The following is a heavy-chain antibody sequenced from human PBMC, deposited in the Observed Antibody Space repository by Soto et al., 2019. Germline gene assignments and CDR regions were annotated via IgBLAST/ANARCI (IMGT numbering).Heavy chain of an antibody. CDR3: ARGAQDTAVAY. CDR2: ISSRSTTI. CDR1: GFTFSGYS. Sequence: EVQLVESGGGLVQPGGSLRLSCAASGFTFSGYSMHWVRQAPGKGLEWVSYISSRSTTIHYADSVKGRFTISRDNAKNSLYLQMTSLRDDDTAVYDCARGAQDTAVAYWGQGTLVTVSS. V-gene: IGHV3-48*02. D-gene: IGHD5-18*01. J-gene: IGHJ4*02.